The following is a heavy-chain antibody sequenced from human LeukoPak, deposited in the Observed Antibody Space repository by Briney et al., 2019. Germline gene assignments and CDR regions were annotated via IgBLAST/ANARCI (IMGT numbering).Heavy chain of an antibody. J-gene: IGHJ2*01. V-gene: IGHV3-7*01. CDR3: AREGYDILTGPRYRPWYFDL. CDR2: IKQDGSEK. D-gene: IGHD3-9*01. CDR1: GFTFSSYW. Sequence: GGSLRLSCAASGFTFSSYWMSWVLQAPGKGLEWVASIKQDGSEKYYVDSMKGRFTISRDNAKNSLYLQMNSLRAEDTAVYYCAREGYDILTGPRYRPWYFDLWGRGTLVTVSS.